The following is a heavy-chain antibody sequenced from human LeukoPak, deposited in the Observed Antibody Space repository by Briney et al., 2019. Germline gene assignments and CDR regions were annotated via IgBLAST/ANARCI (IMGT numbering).Heavy chain of an antibody. Sequence: SETLSLTCAVSGGSISSGGYSWSWVRQPPGEGLEWVGYIYHSGSTYYNPSLQSRVTVSLDRSKNELSLKLSSMPAAGTAVYYCASGNTGYDRDSFDIWGQGTMVTVSS. CDR2: IYHSGST. V-gene: IGHV4-30-2*01. D-gene: IGHD5-12*01. J-gene: IGHJ3*02. CDR3: ASGNTGYDRDSFDI. CDR1: GGSISSGGYS.